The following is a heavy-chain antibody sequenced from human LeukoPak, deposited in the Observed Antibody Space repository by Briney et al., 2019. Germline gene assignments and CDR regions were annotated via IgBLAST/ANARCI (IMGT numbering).Heavy chain of an antibody. V-gene: IGHV3-7*01. D-gene: IGHD5-18*01. CDR1: GFTVSSYC. J-gene: IGHJ4*02. CDR3: ARDPSRGYTYGYGDY. Sequence: GGSLRLSCAASGFTVSSYCMTWVRQPPGKGLEWVANIKRDGSEKYYVHSVKGRFTISRDNAKNSLYLQMNSLRAEDTAVYYCARDPSRGYTYGYGDYWGQGTLVTVSS. CDR2: IKRDGSEK.